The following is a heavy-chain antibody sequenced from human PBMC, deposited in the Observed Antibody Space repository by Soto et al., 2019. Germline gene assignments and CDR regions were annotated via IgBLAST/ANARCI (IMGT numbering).Heavy chain of an antibody. CDR2: IIPIFGTA. J-gene: IGHJ5*02. CDR3: ARDVVVVVAANGWFDP. V-gene: IGHV1-69*13. D-gene: IGHD2-15*01. CDR1: GGTFSSYA. Sequence: SVKVSCKASGGTFSSYAISWVRQAPGQGLEWMGGIIPIFGTANYAQKFQGRVTITADESTSTAYMELSSLRSEDTAVYYCARDVVVVVAANGWFDPWGQGTLVTVSS.